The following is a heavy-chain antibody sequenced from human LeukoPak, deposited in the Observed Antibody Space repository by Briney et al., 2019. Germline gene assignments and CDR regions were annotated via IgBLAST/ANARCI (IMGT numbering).Heavy chain of an antibody. D-gene: IGHD6-6*01. Sequence: ASVKASCKASGYTFTSYAMHWVRQAPGQRLEWMGWINAGNGNTKYSQKFQGRVTITRDTSASTAYMELSILRSEDTAVYYCARDLSTWSSSSVGWFYYYYGMDVWGQGTTVTVSS. J-gene: IGHJ6*02. CDR1: GYTFTSYA. CDR2: INAGNGNT. CDR3: ARDLSTWSSSSVGWFYYYYGMDV. V-gene: IGHV1-3*01.